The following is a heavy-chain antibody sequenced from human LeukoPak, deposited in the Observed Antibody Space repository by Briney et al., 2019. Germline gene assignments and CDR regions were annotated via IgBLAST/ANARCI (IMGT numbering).Heavy chain of an antibody. J-gene: IGHJ4*02. D-gene: IGHD2-2*01. V-gene: IGHV4-61*02. CDR2: VYTSGST. Sequence: PSETLSLTCTVSGGSISSGSYYWSWIRQPAGKGLEWIGRVYTSGSTNYNPSLKSRVTISVDTSKNQFSLKLTSVTAADTAVYYCARGAYCSTTNCYGFDYWGQGTQVTASS. CDR3: ARGAYCSTTNCYGFDY. CDR1: GGSISSGSYY.